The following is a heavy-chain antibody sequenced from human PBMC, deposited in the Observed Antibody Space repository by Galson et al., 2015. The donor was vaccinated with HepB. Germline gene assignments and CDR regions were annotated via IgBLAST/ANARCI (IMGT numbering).Heavy chain of an antibody. Sequence: SLRLSCAASGLTFDDYTMHWVRQVPGKGLEWVSLISWDGGSTYYADSVKGRFTISRDNNKNSLYLQMNSLRIEDTALYYCVKDIGHIVVDSYFQYWGQGTLVTVSS. J-gene: IGHJ1*01. CDR3: VKDIGHIVVDSYFQY. V-gene: IGHV3-43*01. CDR1: GLTFDDYT. CDR2: ISWDGGST. D-gene: IGHD5-12*01.